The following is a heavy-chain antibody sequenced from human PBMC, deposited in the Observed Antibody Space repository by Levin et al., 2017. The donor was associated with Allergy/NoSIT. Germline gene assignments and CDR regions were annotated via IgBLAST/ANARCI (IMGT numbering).Heavy chain of an antibody. CDR3: ASGVWGSYRYSWFDP. Sequence: PGGSLRLSCAVSGGSISTVHWWSWVRQPPGKGLEWIGEIYYSGSTYYNPSLKSRVTISVDTSKNQFSLKLSSVTAADTAVYYCASGVWGSYRYSWFDPWGQGTLVTVSS. J-gene: IGHJ5*02. CDR2: IYYSGST. V-gene: IGHV4-4*02. D-gene: IGHD3-16*02. CDR1: GGSISTVHW.